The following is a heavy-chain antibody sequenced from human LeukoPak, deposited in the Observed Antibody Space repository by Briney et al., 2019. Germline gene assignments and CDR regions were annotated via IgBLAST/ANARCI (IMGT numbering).Heavy chain of an antibody. D-gene: IGHD3-22*01. CDR3: ARYRRRNDSSGYCFDY. J-gene: IGHJ4*02. CDR2: IYYSGST. CDR1: GGSISSSSYY. V-gene: IGHV4-39*07. Sequence: KTSETLSLTCTVSGGSISSSSYYWGWIRQPPGKGLEWIGSIYYSGSTYYNPSLKSRVTISVDTSKNQFSLKLSSVTAADTAVYYCARYRRRNDSSGYCFDYWGQGTLVTVSS.